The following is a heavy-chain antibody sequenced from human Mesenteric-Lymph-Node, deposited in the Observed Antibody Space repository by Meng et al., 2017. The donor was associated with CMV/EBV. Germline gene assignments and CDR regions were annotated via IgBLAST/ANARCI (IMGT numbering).Heavy chain of an antibody. V-gene: IGHV3-48*03. J-gene: IGHJ4*02. CDR1: GFTFSSYE. D-gene: IGHD2-2*01. CDR2: ISSSGSTI. Sequence: GGSLRLSCAASGFTFSSYEMNWVRQAPGKGLEWVSYISSSGSTIYYADSVKGRFTISRDNSKNTLYLQMNSLRADDTAVYYCARDAPTADFDYWGQGTLVTVSS. CDR3: ARDAPTADFDY.